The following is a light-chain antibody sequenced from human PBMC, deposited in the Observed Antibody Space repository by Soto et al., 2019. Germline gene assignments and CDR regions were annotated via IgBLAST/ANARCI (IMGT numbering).Light chain of an antibody. J-gene: IGLJ1*01. CDR1: SSDVGGYDY. CDR3: SSYSISTAYL. V-gene: IGLV2-14*01. CDR2: EVS. Sequence: QSALTQPASVSGSPGQSITISCTGTSSDVGGYDYVSWYQLHPGKAPKLMVFEVSNRPSGVSYRFSGSKSGNAASLPISGLQAEDEADYFCSSYSISTAYLFGTGTELTVL.